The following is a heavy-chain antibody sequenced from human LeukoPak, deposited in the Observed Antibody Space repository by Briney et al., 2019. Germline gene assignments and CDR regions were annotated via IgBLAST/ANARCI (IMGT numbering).Heavy chain of an antibody. D-gene: IGHD5-12*01. CDR2: IQYDGSNQ. Sequence: GGSLRLSCAASGFTFSDYGMHWVRQAPGKGLEWVAFIQYDGSNQFYADSVKGRFTISRDNAKNSLYLQMNSLRAEDTALYHCARGEGYSGFDYWGQGTLVTVSS. CDR1: GFTFSDYG. V-gene: IGHV3-30*02. CDR3: ARGEGYSGFDY. J-gene: IGHJ4*02.